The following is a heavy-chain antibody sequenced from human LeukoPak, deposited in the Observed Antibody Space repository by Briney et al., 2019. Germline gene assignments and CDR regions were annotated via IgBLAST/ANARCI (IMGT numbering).Heavy chain of an antibody. CDR1: GGSISSNSYY. J-gene: IGHJ4*02. CDR3: AGRPDYYDSSYYYQEGDY. V-gene: IGHV4-39*01. CDR2: IYYSGST. D-gene: IGHD3-22*01. Sequence: PSETLSLTCTVSGGSISSNSYYWGWIRQPPGKGLVWIGSIYYSGSTYYNPSLKSRVTISVDTSKNQFSLKLSSVTAADTAVYYCAGRPDYYDSSYYYQEGDYWGQGTLVTVSS.